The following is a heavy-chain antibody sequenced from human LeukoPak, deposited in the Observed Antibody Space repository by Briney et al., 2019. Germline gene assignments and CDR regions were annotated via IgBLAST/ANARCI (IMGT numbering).Heavy chain of an antibody. Sequence: SETLSLTCTVSGGSISGSNSYWGWIRQPPGEGLEWIGNIYYTGTSYSNPFLKSRLTMSVDTSKNLFSMKLSSVTAADTAVYYCARHTDNIRLAMDVWGLGTTVTVSS. D-gene: IGHD1-14*01. J-gene: IGHJ6*02. V-gene: IGHV4-39*01. CDR1: GGSISGSNSY. CDR3: ARHTDNIRLAMDV. CDR2: IYYTGTS.